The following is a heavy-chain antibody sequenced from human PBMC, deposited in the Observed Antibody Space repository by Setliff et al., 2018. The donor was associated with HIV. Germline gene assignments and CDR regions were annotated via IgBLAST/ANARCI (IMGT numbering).Heavy chain of an antibody. J-gene: IGHJ4*02. D-gene: IGHD3-22*01. Sequence: PSETLSLTCSVSGVSVGSGDYYWSWIRQPPGKGLEWIGYIYTSGSTNYNPSLKSRVTISVDTSKNQFSLKLSSVTAADTAVYYCARGLSFYDPGGFDYWGQGTLVTVSS. CDR3: ARGLSFYDPGGFDY. CDR2: IYTSGST. V-gene: IGHV4-61*08. CDR1: GVSVGSGDYY.